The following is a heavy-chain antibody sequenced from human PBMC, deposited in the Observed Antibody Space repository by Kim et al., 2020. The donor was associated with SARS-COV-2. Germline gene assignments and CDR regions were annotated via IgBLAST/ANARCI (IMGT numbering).Heavy chain of an antibody. Sequence: GESLKISCKGSGYSFTTYWIGWVRQMPGKGLEWVALTYPGDSKSIYSPSLQGQVTISADKSISTAYLQWSCLKASDTAMYYCAITRAYSYGYFDYWGQGTLVTVSS. V-gene: IGHV5-51*01. CDR2: TYPGDSKS. CDR1: GYSFTTYW. CDR3: AITRAYSYGYFDY. D-gene: IGHD5-18*01. J-gene: IGHJ4*02.